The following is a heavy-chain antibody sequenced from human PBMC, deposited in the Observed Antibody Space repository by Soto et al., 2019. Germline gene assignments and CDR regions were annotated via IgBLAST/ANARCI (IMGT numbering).Heavy chain of an antibody. Sequence: RGESLKISCKGSGYSFTSYWIGWVRQMPGKGLEWMGIIYPGDSDTSYSPSFQGRFTISRDNSKNTLYLQMNSLRAEDTAVYYCARDRVTIFGVVIRLAYYYYGMYVWGQGTTVTVSS. CDR2: IYPGDSDT. CDR3: ARDRVTIFGVVIRLAYYYYGMYV. V-gene: IGHV5-51*01. CDR1: GYSFTSYW. J-gene: IGHJ6*02. D-gene: IGHD3-3*01.